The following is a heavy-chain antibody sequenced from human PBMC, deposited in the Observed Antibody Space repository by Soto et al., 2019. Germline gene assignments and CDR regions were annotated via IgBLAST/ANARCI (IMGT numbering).Heavy chain of an antibody. CDR2: ISGSGGST. Sequence: PGGSLRLSCAASGFTFSSYAMSWVRQAPGKGLEWVSAISGSGGSTYYADSVKGRFTISRDNSKNTLYLQMNSLRAEDTAVYYCAKFDSSWYHGPVDYWGQVTLVTVS. V-gene: IGHV3-23*01. CDR3: AKFDSSWYHGPVDY. CDR1: GFTFSSYA. D-gene: IGHD6-13*01. J-gene: IGHJ4*02.